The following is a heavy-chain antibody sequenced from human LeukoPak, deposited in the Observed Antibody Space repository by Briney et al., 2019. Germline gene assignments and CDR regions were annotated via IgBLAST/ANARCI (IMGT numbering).Heavy chain of an antibody. D-gene: IGHD5-18*01. CDR2: IYTSGST. V-gene: IGHV4-4*07. CDR3: ARDHTAMAQYGMDV. J-gene: IGHJ6*02. Sequence: SETLSLTCTVSGGSISSYYWSWIRQPAGKGLEWIGRIYTSGSTNYNPSLKSRVTMSVDTSKNQFSLKLSSVTAADTAVYYCARDHTAMAQYGMDVWGQGTTVTVSS. CDR1: GGSISSYY.